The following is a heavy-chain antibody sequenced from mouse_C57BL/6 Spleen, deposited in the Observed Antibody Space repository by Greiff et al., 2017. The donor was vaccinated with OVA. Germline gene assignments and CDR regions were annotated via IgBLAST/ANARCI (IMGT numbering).Heavy chain of an antibody. D-gene: IGHD1-1*01. V-gene: IGHV1-5*01. CDR1: GYTFTSYW. J-gene: IGHJ3*01. Sequence: EVQGVESGTVLARPGASVKMSCKTSGYTFTSYWMHWVKQRPGPGLEWIGAIYPGNSDTSYNQKFKGKAKLTAVTSASTAYMELSSLTNDDSAVYYCTSNYYGSSYYAYWGQGTLVTVSA. CDR2: IYPGNSDT. CDR3: TSNYYGSSYYAY.